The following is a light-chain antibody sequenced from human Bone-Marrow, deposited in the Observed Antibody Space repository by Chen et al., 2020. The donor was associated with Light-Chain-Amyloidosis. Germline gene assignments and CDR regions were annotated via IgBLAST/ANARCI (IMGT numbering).Light chain of an antibody. V-gene: IGKV1-39*01. J-gene: IGKJ5*01. CDR1: QGIRND. CDR3: QKSSSIPQGT. Sequence: DIQMTPSPSSLSASVGDGVTITCRASQGIRNDLCWYQQKPVKAPKRLIYAASSLESGVPSRFSGSGSGTEFTLTISSLQTEDFETYYCQKSSSIPQGTFGQGTRLDIK. CDR2: AAS.